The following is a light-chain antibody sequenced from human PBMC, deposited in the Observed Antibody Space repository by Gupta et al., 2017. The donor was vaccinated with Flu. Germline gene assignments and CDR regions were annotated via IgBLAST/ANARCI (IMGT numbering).Light chain of an antibody. CDR3: QQYGVPRPYT. CDR2: GAS. CDR1: QSISSDY. J-gene: IGKJ3*01. V-gene: IGKV3-20*01. Sequence: EIVLTQSPGTLSLSPGERVTLSCRASQSISSDYLAWYQQKPGQAPRLVIFGASNRATGIPDRFSGSGSGTDFTLTISRLEPEDFAMYYCQQYGVPRPYTFGHGTKVIVK.